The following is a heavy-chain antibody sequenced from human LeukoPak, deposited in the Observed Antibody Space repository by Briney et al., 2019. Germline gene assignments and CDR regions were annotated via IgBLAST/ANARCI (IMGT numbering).Heavy chain of an antibody. V-gene: IGHV3-53*01. CDR2: IYSAGTT. CDR3: ARSVMIDY. Sequence: PGGSLRLSCAASGFTVSSNYMNWVRQAPGKGLEWVSIIYSAGTTYYADSVKGRFTISRDNSKNTLYLQMNSLRAEDTAVYYCARSVMIDYWGQSPLVTVSS. D-gene: IGHD2-21*01. CDR1: GFTVSSNY. J-gene: IGHJ4*02.